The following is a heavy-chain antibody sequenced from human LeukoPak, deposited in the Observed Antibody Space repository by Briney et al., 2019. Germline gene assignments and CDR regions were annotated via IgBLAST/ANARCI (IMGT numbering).Heavy chain of an antibody. Sequence: GGSLRLSCAASGFTFSSYGMHWVRQAPGKGLEWVAVIWYDGSNKYYADSVKGRFTISRDNSKNTLYLQMNSLRVEDTAVYYCARGGPEWPLDYWGQGTLVTVSS. CDR3: ARGGPEWPLDY. J-gene: IGHJ4*02. CDR1: GFTFSSYG. D-gene: IGHD3-3*01. V-gene: IGHV3-33*01. CDR2: IWYDGSNK.